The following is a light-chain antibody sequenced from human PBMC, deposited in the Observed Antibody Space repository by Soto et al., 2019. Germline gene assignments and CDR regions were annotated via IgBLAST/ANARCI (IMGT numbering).Light chain of an antibody. CDR2: LEGSGNY. Sequence: QAVVTQSSSASASLGSSVNLTCTLSSERSTYIIAWHQQQPGKAPRYLMKLEGSGNYNKGSGVPDRFSGSSSGADRYLSISNLQPEDEADYYCETWDTNTRVFGGGTKLTVL. CDR3: ETWDTNTRV. CDR1: SERSTYI. J-gene: IGLJ3*02. V-gene: IGLV4-60*03.